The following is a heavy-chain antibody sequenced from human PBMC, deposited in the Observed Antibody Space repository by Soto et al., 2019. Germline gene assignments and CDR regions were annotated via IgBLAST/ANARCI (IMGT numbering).Heavy chain of an antibody. CDR2: ISKDGSVQ. J-gene: IGHJ4*02. CDR1: GFIFNRYA. D-gene: IGHD3-3*01. V-gene: IGHV3-30-3*01. CDR3: ARSRSGAVPDSFGY. Sequence: QVQVVESGGRVVQPGRSLRLSCAASGFIFNRYAIHWVRQTPGKGLEWVAVISKDGSVQYYADSVRGRFIISRDKSKDTVYLEMNSLRAEDTAVFYCARSRSGAVPDSFGYWGQGTLVTVSS.